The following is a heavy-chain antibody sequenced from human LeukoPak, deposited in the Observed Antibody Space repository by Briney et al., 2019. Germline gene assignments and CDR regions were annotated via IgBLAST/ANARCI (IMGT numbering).Heavy chain of an antibody. CDR1: GFTFSTYV. Sequence: GSLRLSCAASGFTFSTYVMSWVRQAPGKGLEWIGEINHSGSTNYNPSIKSRVTISVDTSKNQFSLNLTSVTAADTAVYYCARLYIGGYSGSTNYNWFDPWGQGTLVTVSS. CDR3: ARLYIGGYSGSTNYNWFDP. CDR2: INHSGST. V-gene: IGHV4-34*01. J-gene: IGHJ5*02. D-gene: IGHD6-13*01.